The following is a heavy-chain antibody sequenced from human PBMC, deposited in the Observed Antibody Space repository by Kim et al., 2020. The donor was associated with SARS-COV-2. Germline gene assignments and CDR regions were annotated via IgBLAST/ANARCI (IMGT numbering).Heavy chain of an antibody. Sequence: SETLSLTCTVSGGSISSSSYYWGWIRQPPGKGLEWIGSIYYSGSTYYNPSLKSRVTISVDTSKNQFSLKLSSVTAADTAVYYCARHSAVGGGPYNWFDPWGQRTLVTVSS. J-gene: IGHJ5*02. CDR1: GGSISSSSYY. CDR2: IYYSGST. V-gene: IGHV4-39*01. CDR3: ARHSAVGGGPYNWFDP. D-gene: IGHD2-15*01.